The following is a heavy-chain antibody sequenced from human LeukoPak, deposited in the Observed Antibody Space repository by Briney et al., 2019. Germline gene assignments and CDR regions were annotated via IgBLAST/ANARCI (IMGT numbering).Heavy chain of an antibody. D-gene: IGHD5-18*01. Sequence: PSETLSLTCAVYGGSFSGYYWGWIRQPPGKGLEWIGSIYYSGSTYYNPSLKSRVTISVDTSKNQFSLKLSSVTAADTAVYYCARRGTYSYGYNWFDPWGQGTLVTVSS. J-gene: IGHJ5*02. CDR1: GGSFSGYY. V-gene: IGHV4-39*01. CDR3: ARRGTYSYGYNWFDP. CDR2: IYYSGST.